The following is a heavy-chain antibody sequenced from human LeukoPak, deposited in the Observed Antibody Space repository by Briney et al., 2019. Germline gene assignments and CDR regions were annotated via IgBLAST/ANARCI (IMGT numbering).Heavy chain of an antibody. CDR3: ARRVRWHWFDP. V-gene: IGHV4-34*01. CDR2: INHSGST. CDR1: GGSFSGYY. D-gene: IGHD3-3*01. J-gene: IGHJ5*02. Sequence: SETLSLTCAVYGGSFSGYYWSWIRQPPGKGLEWIGEINHSGSTNYNPSLKSRVTISVDTSKNQFSLKLSSVTAADTAVYYCARRVRWHWFDPWGQGTLVTVSS.